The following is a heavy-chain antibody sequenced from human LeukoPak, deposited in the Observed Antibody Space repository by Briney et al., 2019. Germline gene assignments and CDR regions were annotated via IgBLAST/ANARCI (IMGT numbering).Heavy chain of an antibody. D-gene: IGHD3-10*01. J-gene: IGHJ4*02. CDR3: ARDSGRSKWFGELSDY. V-gene: IGHV3-7*01. CDR2: IKQDGSEK. CDR1: GCTFSSYW. Sequence: GGSLRLSCAASGCTFSSYWMSWVRQAPGKGLEWVANIKQDGSEKYYVDSVKGRFTISRDNAKNSLYLQMNSLRAEDTAVYYCARDSGRSKWFGELSDYWGQGTLVTVSS.